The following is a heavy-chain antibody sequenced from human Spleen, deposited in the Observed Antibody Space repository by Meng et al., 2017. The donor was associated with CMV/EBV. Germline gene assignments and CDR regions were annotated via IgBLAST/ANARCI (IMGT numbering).Heavy chain of an antibody. CDR2: ISSSGSTI. CDR1: GFTFSSYE. V-gene: IGHV3-48*03. D-gene: IGHD3-22*01. Sequence: GESLKISCAASGFTFSSYEMNWVRQAPGKGLEWVSYISSSGSTIYYADSVKGRFTISRDNSKKTLYLQINSLRAEDTGVYYCARGEDYYDFYFFDYWGQGTPVTVSS. CDR3: ARGEDYYDFYFFDY. J-gene: IGHJ4*02.